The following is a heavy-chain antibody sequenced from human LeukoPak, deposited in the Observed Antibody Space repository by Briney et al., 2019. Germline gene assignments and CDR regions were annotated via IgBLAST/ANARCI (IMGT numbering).Heavy chain of an antibody. D-gene: IGHD2-21*02. CDR1: GCSISSGSYD. J-gene: IGHJ4*02. CDR2: IYSSGST. Sequence: RPSETLSLTCTVSGCSISSGSYDGRWLRQPAGKALEWIGRIYSSGSTNYNPSLKSRVTISVDTSKNQFSLKLSSVTAADTAMYYCARELSPRDGKGYYFDYWGQGTLVTVSS. CDR3: ARELSPRDGKGYYFDY. V-gene: IGHV4-61*02.